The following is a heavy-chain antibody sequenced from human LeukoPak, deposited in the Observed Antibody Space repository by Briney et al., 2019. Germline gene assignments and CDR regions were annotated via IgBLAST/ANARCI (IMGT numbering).Heavy chain of an antibody. D-gene: IGHD1-14*01. CDR2: IRSKANSYAT. Sequence: GGSLRLSCAASGFTFSGSAMHWVRQASGKGLEWVGRIRSKANSYATAYAASVKGRFTISRDDSKNTAYLQMNSLKTEDTAVYYCTSPIMDRISYYYYYMDVWGKGTTVTVSS. V-gene: IGHV3-73*01. CDR3: TSPIMDRISYYYYYMDV. J-gene: IGHJ6*03. CDR1: GFTFSGSA.